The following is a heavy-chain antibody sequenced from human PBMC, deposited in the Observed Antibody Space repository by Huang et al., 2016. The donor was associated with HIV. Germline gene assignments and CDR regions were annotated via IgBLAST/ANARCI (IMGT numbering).Heavy chain of an antibody. D-gene: IGHD3-10*01. J-gene: IGHJ6*03. V-gene: IGHV3-30*18. Sequence: QVQLVESGGGVVQPGRSLGRSCEASGFSFSTYGRHWVRQAPGEGLEWVAVSSDDVNNKKVGDAVKGRFAVYRDNPKNTLYLQMNSFKPDDTAVYYCAKVGILQWFGQVTPEHYNYYYMDVWGKGTTVTVSS. CDR1: GFSFSTYG. CDR3: AKVGILQWFGQVTPEHYNYYYMDV. CDR2: SSDDVNNK.